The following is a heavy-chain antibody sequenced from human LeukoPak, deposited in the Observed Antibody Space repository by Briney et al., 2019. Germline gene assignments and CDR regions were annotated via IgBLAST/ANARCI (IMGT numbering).Heavy chain of an antibody. CDR2: ISGGAGST. J-gene: IGHJ4*02. D-gene: IGHD6-19*01. CDR1: GFTFSSYA. V-gene: IGHV3-23*01. Sequence: PGGSLRLSCAASGFTFSSYAMSWVRQAPGKGLEWVSSISGGAGSTSYADSVKGRFIISRDNSKNSLYLQMDSLRADDAAVYYCAKDRYTSGWSSDYWGQGTLVTVSS. CDR3: AKDRYTSGWSSDY.